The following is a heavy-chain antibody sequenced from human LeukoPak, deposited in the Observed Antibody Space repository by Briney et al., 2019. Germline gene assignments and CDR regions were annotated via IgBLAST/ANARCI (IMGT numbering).Heavy chain of an antibody. J-gene: IGHJ3*02. D-gene: IGHD2-2*01. CDR2: IYSGGST. Sequence: PGGSLRLSCAASGFTVSSNYMSWVRQAPGKGLEWVSVIYSGGSTYYADSVEGRFTISRDNSKNTLYLQMNSLRAEDTAVYYCARDKYADDAFDIWGQGTMVTVSS. CDR1: GFTVSSNY. CDR3: ARDKYADDAFDI. V-gene: IGHV3-66*02.